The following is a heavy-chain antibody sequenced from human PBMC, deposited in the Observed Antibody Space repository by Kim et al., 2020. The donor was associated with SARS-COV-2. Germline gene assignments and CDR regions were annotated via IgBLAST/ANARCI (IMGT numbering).Heavy chain of an antibody. V-gene: IGHV3-15*01. Sequence: GGTSDYAAPVKGRFTIYRDDSKNTLYLQMNSLKSEDAGVYYCTTVSMRWGQGTLVTVSS. CDR3: TTVSMR. D-gene: IGHD2-2*01. J-gene: IGHJ4*02. CDR2: GGTS.